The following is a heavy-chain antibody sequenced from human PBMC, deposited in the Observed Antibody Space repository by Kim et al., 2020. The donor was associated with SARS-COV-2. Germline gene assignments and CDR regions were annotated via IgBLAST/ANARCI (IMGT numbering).Heavy chain of an antibody. Sequence: GGSLRLSCAASGFTFDDYAMHWVRQAPGKGLEWVSGISWNSGSIGYADSVKGRFTISRDNAKNSLYLQMNSLRAEDTALYYCAKAGDSSGYGDYWGQGTLVNVSS. D-gene: IGHD3-22*01. CDR2: ISWNSGSI. J-gene: IGHJ4*02. CDR1: GFTFDDYA. CDR3: AKAGDSSGYGDY. V-gene: IGHV3-9*01.